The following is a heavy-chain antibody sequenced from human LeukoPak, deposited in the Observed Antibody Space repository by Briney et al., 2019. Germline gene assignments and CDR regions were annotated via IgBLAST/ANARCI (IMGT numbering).Heavy chain of an antibody. Sequence: GXSLQISCKGSGSNFTSYWIGWVRQLPGKGLEWMGIIYPGDSDTRYSPSFQGQVTISADKSISTAYLQWSSLKASDTAMYYCARTQMATTMSDYWGQGTLVTVSS. CDR3: ARTQMATTMSDY. CDR2: IYPGDSDT. J-gene: IGHJ4*02. V-gene: IGHV5-51*01. CDR1: GSNFTSYW. D-gene: IGHD5-24*01.